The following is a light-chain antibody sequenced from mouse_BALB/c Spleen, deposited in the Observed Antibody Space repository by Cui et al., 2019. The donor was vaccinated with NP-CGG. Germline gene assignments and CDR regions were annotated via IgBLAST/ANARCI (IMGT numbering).Light chain of an antibody. Sequence: QAFVTQESALTTSPGETVTLTCRSSTGAVIISNYANWVQEKPDHLFTGLIGGTNNRAPGVPARFSGSLIGDKAVLTITGAQTEDEAIYFCALWYSNHWVFGGGTKLTVL. CDR1: TGAVIISNY. CDR3: ALWYSNHWV. J-gene: IGLJ1*01. V-gene: IGLV1*01. CDR2: GTN.